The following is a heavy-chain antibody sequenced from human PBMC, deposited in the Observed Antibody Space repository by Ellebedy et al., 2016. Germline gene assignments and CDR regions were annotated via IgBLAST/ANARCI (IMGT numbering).Heavy chain of an antibody. D-gene: IGHD3-3*01. CDR3: ARTYGIYDHMDV. CDR1: GYTFASYG. V-gene: IGHV1-18*01. J-gene: IGHJ6*03. CDR2: ISAYNANT. Sequence: ASVKVSCXTSGYTFASYGISWVRQAPGQGLEWMGWISAYNANTNYAQKFQGRVTLTRDTFTSTAYMELRSLRSDDTAMYYCARTYGIYDHMDVWGKGTTVTVSS.